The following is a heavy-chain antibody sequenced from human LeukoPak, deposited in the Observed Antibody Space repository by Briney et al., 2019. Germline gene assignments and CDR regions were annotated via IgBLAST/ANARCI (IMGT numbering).Heavy chain of an antibody. D-gene: IGHD3-9*01. CDR2: IYYSGST. J-gene: IGHJ6*02. Sequence: SQTLSLTCTVSGGSISSDDYYWSWIRQPPGKGLEWIGYIYYSGSTYYNPSLKSRVTISVDTSKNQFSLKLSSVTAADTAVYYCARDKTDYDILTGYYRNGMDVWGQGTTVTVSS. V-gene: IGHV4-30-4*01. CDR1: GGSISSDDYY. CDR3: ARDKTDYDILTGYYRNGMDV.